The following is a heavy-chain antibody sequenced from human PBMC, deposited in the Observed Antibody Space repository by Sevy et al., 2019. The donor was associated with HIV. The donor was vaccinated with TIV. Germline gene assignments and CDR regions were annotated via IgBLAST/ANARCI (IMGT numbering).Heavy chain of an antibody. CDR3: ARSNWVTATNGFSKSYYFDY. CDR1: GDSFSSYF. D-gene: IGHD7-27*01. V-gene: IGHV4-4*07. J-gene: IGHJ4*02. Sequence: SETLSLTCTVSGDSFSSYFWAWIRQPAGKGLEWIGRINTSGSTNYNPSLKSRVTMSVDTSKGQFSLKVTSLTAADTAIYFCARSNWVTATNGFSKSYYFDYWGQRSLVTVSS. CDR2: INTSGST.